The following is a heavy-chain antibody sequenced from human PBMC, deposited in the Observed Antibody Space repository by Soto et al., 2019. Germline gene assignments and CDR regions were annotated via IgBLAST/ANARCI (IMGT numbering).Heavy chain of an antibody. D-gene: IGHD6-13*01. CDR3: AKAGGGIAAAFGSRGGMDV. V-gene: IGHV3-23*01. J-gene: IGHJ6*02. CDR2: ISGSGGST. Sequence: GGSLRLSCAASGFTFSSYAMSWVRQAPGKGLEWVSAISGSGGSTYYADSVKGRFTISRDNSKNTLYLQMNSLRAEDTAVYYCAKAGGGIAAAFGSRGGMDVWGQGTKVTVYS. CDR1: GFTFSSYA.